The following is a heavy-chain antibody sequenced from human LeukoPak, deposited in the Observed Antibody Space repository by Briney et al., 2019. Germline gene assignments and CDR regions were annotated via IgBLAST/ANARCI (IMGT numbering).Heavy chain of an antibody. CDR3: ASTSHYYYGMDV. V-gene: IGHV1-69*01. J-gene: IGHJ6*02. Sequence: SVNVSCKASGGTFSSYAISWVRQAPGQGLEWMGGIIPIFGTANYAQKFQGRVTVTADESTSTAYMELSSLRSEDTAVYYCASTSHYYYGMDVWGQGTTVTVSS. CDR2: IIPIFGTA. CDR1: GGTFSSYA.